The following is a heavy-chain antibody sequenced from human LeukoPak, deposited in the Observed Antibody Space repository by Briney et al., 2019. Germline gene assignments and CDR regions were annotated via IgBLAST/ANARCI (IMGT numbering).Heavy chain of an antibody. V-gene: IGHV3-48*04. CDR2: ISTSGSST. D-gene: IGHD3-22*01. Sequence: GGSLRLSCAASGFTITSYAMNWVRQAPGKGLEWVSYISTSGSSTKYADSVKGRFTISRDNAKNSLYLQMNSLRAEDTAMYYCARAYDYYYDRWGQGTLVTVSS. J-gene: IGHJ4*02. CDR1: GFTITSYA. CDR3: ARAYDYYYDR.